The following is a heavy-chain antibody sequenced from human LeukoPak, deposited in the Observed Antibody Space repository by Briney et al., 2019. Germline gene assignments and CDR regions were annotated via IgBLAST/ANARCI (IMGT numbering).Heavy chain of an antibody. CDR2: IYYSGST. Sequence: SETLSLTCTVSGGSMSSGGYYWSRIRQHPGKGLEWIGYIYYSGSTFFNPSLKSRVTISVDTSQNQFSLELSSVTAADTAVYYCARLKRGVGIYRYFFDYWGHGSLVTVSS. J-gene: IGHJ4*01. CDR1: GGSMSSGGYY. D-gene: IGHD3-10*01. V-gene: IGHV4-31*03. CDR3: ARLKRGVGIYRYFFDY.